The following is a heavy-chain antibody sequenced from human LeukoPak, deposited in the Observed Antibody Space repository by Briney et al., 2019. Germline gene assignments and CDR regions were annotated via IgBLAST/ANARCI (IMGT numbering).Heavy chain of an antibody. D-gene: IGHD5-24*01. V-gene: IGHV3-23*01. CDR3: AKDPDRWLQLAHLDY. CDR2: VGGSGGRT. J-gene: IGHJ4*02. Sequence: GGSLRLSCAASGFTFSSYAMSWVRLAPGEGLEWVSAVGGSGGRTYYADSVTGRFTISTDHCKNRLYLQITILRPTRTASSYCAKDPDRWLQLAHLDYWGQGTLVTVSS. CDR1: GFTFSSYA.